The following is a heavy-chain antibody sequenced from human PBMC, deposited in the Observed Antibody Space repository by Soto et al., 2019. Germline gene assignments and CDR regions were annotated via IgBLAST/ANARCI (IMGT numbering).Heavy chain of an antibody. CDR1: GFTFSTYA. CDR3: AKERSSGWSLDY. D-gene: IGHD6-19*01. J-gene: IGHJ4*02. CDR2: ISGSGDST. Sequence: EVQLLESGGGLVQPGGSLRLSCAASGFTFSTYAMNWVRQAPGKGLEWVSGISGSGDSTYYADSVKGRFTVSRENSKNTLYLQMNSLRAEDTAVFYCAKERSSGWSLDYWGQGTLVTVSS. V-gene: IGHV3-23*01.